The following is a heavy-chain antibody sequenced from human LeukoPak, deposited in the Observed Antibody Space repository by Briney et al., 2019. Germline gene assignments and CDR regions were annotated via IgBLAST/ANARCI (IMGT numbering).Heavy chain of an antibody. CDR3: ARDDTNFHAFDI. CDR2: ISAYNGNT. Sequence: ASVKVSCKASGYTFTSYYMHWVRQAPGQGLEWMGWISAYNGNTNYAQKLQGRVTMTTDTSTSTAYMELRSLRSDDTAVYYCARDDTNFHAFDIWGQGTMVTVSS. J-gene: IGHJ3*02. V-gene: IGHV1-18*04. CDR1: GYTFTSYY. D-gene: IGHD2/OR15-2a*01.